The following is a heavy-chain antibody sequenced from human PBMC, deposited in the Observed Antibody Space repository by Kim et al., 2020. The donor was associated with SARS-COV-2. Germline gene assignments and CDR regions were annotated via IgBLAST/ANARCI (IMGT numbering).Heavy chain of an antibody. J-gene: IGHJ4*02. V-gene: IGHV4-38-2*02. D-gene: IGHD6-19*01. CDR1: DSSISGPYY. Sequence: SETLSLICTVSDSSISGPYYWGWIRQPPGKGLEYVALAHHGGSTYYNPSLKSRVTIAIDTSKNQVSLSLTSVTAADTAIYYCAGGPLHRSGYFDCRGRG. CDR3: AGGPLHRSGYFDC. CDR2: AHHGGST.